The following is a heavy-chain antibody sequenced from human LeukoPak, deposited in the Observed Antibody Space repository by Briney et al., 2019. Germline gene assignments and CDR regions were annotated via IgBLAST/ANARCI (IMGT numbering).Heavy chain of an antibody. J-gene: IGHJ4*02. CDR1: GDSITSSNW. CDR2: IYHSGSA. V-gene: IGHV4/OR15-8*01. D-gene: IGHD2-2*01. CDR3: ARIYCGSSSCYYFDY. Sequence: PSETLSLTCAVSGDSITSSNWWTWVRQPPGKGLEWIGEIYHSGSANYNPSLQSRVAMSVDKSKNLFSLKLTSGTAADTAMYYCARIYCGSSSCYYFDYWGQGILVTVSS.